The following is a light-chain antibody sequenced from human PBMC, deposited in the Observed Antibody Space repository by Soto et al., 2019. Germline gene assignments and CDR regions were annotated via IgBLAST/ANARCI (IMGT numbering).Light chain of an antibody. CDR2: RNN. J-gene: IGLJ3*02. CDR1: SSNIGSNY. V-gene: IGLV1-47*01. Sequence: QAVVTQPPSASGTPGQRVTISCSGSSSNIGSNYVYWYQQLPGTAPKLLINRNNQRPSGVPDRFSGSKSGTSASLAISGLRSEDEADYYCAAWDDSLSGHWVFGGGTKLTVL. CDR3: AAWDDSLSGHWV.